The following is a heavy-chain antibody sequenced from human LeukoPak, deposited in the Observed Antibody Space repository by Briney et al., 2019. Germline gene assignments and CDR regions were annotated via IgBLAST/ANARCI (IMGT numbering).Heavy chain of an antibody. Sequence: GGSLRLSCAASGFTFSSHAMSWVRQAPGKGLEWVSAISGSGGSTYYADSVKGRFTISRDNSKNTLYLQMNSLRAEDTAVYYCATSPPYDYIWGSYRSVFDYWGQGTLVTVSS. J-gene: IGHJ4*02. CDR2: ISGSGGST. V-gene: IGHV3-23*01. D-gene: IGHD3-16*02. CDR1: GFTFSSHA. CDR3: ATSPPYDYIWGSYRSVFDY.